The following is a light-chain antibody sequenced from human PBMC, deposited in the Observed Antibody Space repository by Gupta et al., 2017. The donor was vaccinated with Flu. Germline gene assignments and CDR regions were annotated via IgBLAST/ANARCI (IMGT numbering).Light chain of an antibody. J-gene: IGLJ2*01. V-gene: IGLV1-40*01. CDR3: QSYDSSLSGVV. CDR1: SSNIGAGYD. Sequence: QSVLTQPPSVSGAPGPKVTISLTVSSSNIGAGYDVHRYQRHPGTAPKLLSYGNSNRHSGVPDRFSGSKSGTSAYLAITRLQAEDEADYDCQSYDSSLSGVVCGGGTKLTV. CDR2: GNS.